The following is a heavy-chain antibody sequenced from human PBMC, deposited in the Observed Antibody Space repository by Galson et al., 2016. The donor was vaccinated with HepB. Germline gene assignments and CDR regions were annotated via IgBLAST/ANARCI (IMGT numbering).Heavy chain of an antibody. Sequence: SLRLSCAASGFSISIYSMNWVRQAPGKGLEWVSAIRGSGTGTSYTDSVKGRFTISRDNSKNTLYLQMDSLRAEDTAVYYCATEPAPGKYRYFYFDYWAQGTLVTVSS. CDR1: GFSISIYS. D-gene: IGHD3-16*02. CDR3: ATEPAPGKYRYFYFDY. J-gene: IGHJ4*02. V-gene: IGHV3-23*01. CDR2: IRGSGTGT.